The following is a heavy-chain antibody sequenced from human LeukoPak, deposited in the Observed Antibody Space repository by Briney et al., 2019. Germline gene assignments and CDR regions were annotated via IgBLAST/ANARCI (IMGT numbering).Heavy chain of an antibody. D-gene: IGHD2-15*01. CDR3: ARRGGGGFDI. CDR1: GYSISSAYY. Sequence: SETLSLTCGVSGYSISSAYYWGWIRQPPGKGLEWIGNIHHSGNIYYSPSLKSRVTISGDTSKNQFSLNLGSVTAADTAVYYCARRGGGGFDIWGQGTMVTVSS. J-gene: IGHJ3*02. V-gene: IGHV4-38-2*01. CDR2: IHHSGNI.